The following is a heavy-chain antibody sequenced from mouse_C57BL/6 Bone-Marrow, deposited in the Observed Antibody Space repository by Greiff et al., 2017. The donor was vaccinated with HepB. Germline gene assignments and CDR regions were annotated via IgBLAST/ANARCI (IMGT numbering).Heavy chain of an antibody. Sequence: QVTLKECGPGILQPSQTLSLTCSFSGFSLSTFGMGVGWIRQPSGKGLEWLAHIWWDDDKYYNPALKSRLTIAKDTSKNQVLLKIANVDTADTATYYCARIAKLRYEYFDVWGTGTTVTVSS. J-gene: IGHJ1*03. CDR3: ARIAKLRYEYFDV. CDR2: IWWDDDK. V-gene: IGHV8-8*01. CDR1: GFSLSTFGMG. D-gene: IGHD1-1*01.